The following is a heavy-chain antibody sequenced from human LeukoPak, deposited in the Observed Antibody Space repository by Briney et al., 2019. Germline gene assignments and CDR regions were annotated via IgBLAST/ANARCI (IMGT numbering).Heavy chain of an antibody. J-gene: IGHJ4*02. V-gene: IGHV3-7*01. D-gene: IGHD3-22*01. CDR1: GFTFSSYW. CDR2: IRQDGSEE. Sequence: GGSLRLSCAASGFTFSSYWMSWVRQAPGKGLEWVANIRQDGSEEFYVDSVKGRFTISRDNAKNSLYLQMNSLRAEDTAVYYCARDGDDSSGYYGDYWVQGTLVTVSS. CDR3: ARDGDDSSGYYGDY.